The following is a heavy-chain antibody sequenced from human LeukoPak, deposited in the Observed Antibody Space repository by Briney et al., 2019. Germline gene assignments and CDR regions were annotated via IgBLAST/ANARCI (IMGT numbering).Heavy chain of an antibody. Sequence: GGSLRLSCADAEFTFSSYWMSWVRQAPGKGLEWVANIKQDGGQIYYLESVKGRFTVSRDNAKNSLYLQMNSLRAEDTAVYYCARLGARQMLEYWGQGTLVTVSS. V-gene: IGHV3-7*01. D-gene: IGHD4-17*01. CDR2: IKQDGGQI. J-gene: IGHJ4*02. CDR1: EFTFSSYW. CDR3: ARLGARQMLEY.